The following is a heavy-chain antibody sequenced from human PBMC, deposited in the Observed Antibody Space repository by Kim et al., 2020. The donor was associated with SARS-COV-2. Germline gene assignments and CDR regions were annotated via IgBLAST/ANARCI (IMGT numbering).Heavy chain of an antibody. CDR3: ATDLAHLLAARYFYGMD. J-gene: IGHJ6*01. V-gene: IGHV3-30-3*01. Sequence: GGSLRLSCAASGFTFRDYALHWVRQAPGKGPEWLAVISYDGTNKYYADSVRGRFTISRDNSKDTLYLHINSLRIDDTGLYYCATDLAHLLAARYFYGMD. D-gene: IGHD3-3*02. CDR2: ISYDGTNK. CDR1: GFTFRDYA.